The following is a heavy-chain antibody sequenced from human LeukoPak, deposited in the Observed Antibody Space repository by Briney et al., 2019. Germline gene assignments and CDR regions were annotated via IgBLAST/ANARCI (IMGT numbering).Heavy chain of an antibody. CDR2: IIPIFGTA. CDR1: VGTFSSYA. J-gene: IGHJ4*02. CDR3: ARNRVGASGPRH. V-gene: IGHV1-69*05. Sequence: GASVKVSCKASVGTFSSYAISWVRQAPGQGLEWMGGIIPIFGTANYAQKFQGRVTITTDESTSTAYMELSSLRSEDTAVYYCARNRVGASGPRHWGQGTLVTVSS. D-gene: IGHD1-26*01.